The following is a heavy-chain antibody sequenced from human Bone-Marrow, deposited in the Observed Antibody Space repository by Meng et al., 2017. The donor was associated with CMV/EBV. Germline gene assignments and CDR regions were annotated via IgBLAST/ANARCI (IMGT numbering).Heavy chain of an antibody. CDR3: ATEGCSSSSCFTPNAFDV. J-gene: IGHJ3*01. V-gene: IGHV3-15*01. Sequence: GESLKISCAASGFSFTNAWMSWVRQAPGKGLEWVVSIKSKAEGGTTEYAAPVKGRFTITRDDSRKTVYLQMNSLRTEDTAVYYCATEGCSSSSCFTPNAFDVWGQGTMVTVSS. CDR1: GFSFTNAW. CDR2: IKSKAEGGTT. D-gene: IGHD2-2*02.